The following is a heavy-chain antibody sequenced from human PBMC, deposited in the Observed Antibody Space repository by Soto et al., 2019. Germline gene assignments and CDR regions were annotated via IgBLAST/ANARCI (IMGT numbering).Heavy chain of an antibody. CDR1: GYTLTSYG. CDR2: ISAYNGNT. D-gene: IGHD3-22*01. J-gene: IGHJ4*02. CDR3: ARLYYYDSSGYYNYFDY. V-gene: IGHV1-18*01. Sequence: VASVKVSCKASGYTLTSYGISWVRQAPGQGLEWMGWISAYNGNTNYAQKLQGRVTMTTDTSTSTAYMELRSLRSDDTAVYYCARLYYYDSSGYYNYFDYWGQGTLVTVSS.